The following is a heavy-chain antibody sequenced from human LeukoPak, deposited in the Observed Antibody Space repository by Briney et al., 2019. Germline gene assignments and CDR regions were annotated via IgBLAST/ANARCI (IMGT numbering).Heavy chain of an antibody. CDR2: INSDGSST. D-gene: IGHD3-10*01. V-gene: IGHV3-74*01. Sequence: GGSLRLSCAASGFSFSSYWMHWVRQVPGKGLVWVSRINSDGSSTIYADSVKGRFAISRDNAKNTLYLQMNSLRAEDTAVYYCARGRGSGSSDYWGQGTLVTVSS. J-gene: IGHJ4*02. CDR1: GFSFSSYW. CDR3: ARGRGSGSSDY.